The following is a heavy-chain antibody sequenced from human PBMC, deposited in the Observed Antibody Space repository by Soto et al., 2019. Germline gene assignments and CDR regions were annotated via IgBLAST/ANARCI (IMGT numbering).Heavy chain of an antibody. J-gene: IGHJ4*02. D-gene: IGHD3-9*01. Sequence: EVQLLESGGGLVQPGGSLRLSCATSGFTVTSYAMSGVRQAPGKGLEWVSSISGSGGTTYYADSVKGRFTISRDSSKNTLYLQMNSLRAEDTAVYYCAKFRITIRYLDWLSGYFDYWGQGTLVTVSS. CDR3: AKFRITIRYLDWLSGYFDY. CDR1: GFTVTSYA. CDR2: ISGSGGTT. V-gene: IGHV3-23*01.